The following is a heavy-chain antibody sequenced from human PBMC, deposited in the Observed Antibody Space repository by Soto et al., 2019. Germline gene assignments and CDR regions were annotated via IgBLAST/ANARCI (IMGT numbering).Heavy chain of an antibody. V-gene: IGHV1-69*13. CDR3: AISSFLYCSGGSCSYYYGMDV. J-gene: IGHJ6*02. CDR2: IIPIFGTA. CDR1: GGTFSSYA. Sequence: GASVKVSCKASGGTFSSYAISWVRQAPGQGLEWKGGIIPIFGTANYAQKYQGRVTITADESTSTAYKELSSLRSEDTAVYYCAISSFLYCSGGSCSYYYGMDVWGQGTTVTVSS. D-gene: IGHD2-15*01.